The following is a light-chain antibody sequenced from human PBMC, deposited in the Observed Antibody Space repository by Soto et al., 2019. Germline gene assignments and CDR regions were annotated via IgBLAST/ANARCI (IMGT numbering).Light chain of an antibody. CDR1: QSVGNN. CDR2: EAS. Sequence: EIVLTQSHATLSLSPGYRPTLXYRASQSVGNNLAWYQQKPGQAPGLLIYEASTRATGIPARFSGSGSGTDFTLTISSLEPEDFAVYYCQQHANWPLTFGGGTKVDIK. J-gene: IGKJ4*01. CDR3: QQHANWPLT. V-gene: IGKV3-11*01.